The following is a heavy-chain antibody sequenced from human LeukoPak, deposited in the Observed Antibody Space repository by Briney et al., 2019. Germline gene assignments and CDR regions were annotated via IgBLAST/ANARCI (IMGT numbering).Heavy chain of an antibody. CDR2: IYYSGST. D-gene: IGHD2-2*01. CDR3: AREGQLLGNAFDI. CDR1: GGSISSYY. J-gene: IGHJ3*02. Sequence: PSETLSLTCTVSGGSISSYYWSWIRQPPGKGLEWIGYIYYSGSTNYNPSLKSRVTISVDTSKNQFSLKLSSVTAADTAVYYCAREGQLLGNAFDIWGQGTMVTDSS. V-gene: IGHV4-59*01.